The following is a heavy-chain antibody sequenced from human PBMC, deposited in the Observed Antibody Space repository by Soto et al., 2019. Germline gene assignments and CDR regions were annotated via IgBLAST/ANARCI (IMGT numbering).Heavy chain of an antibody. CDR2: FYPVDTDA. J-gene: IGHJ6*02. V-gene: IGHV5-51*01. CDR3: ARGGKGGSHFYAMGV. Sequence: GDSLRISCVTSGYNFTTYWVAWVRHMPGKGLECVGIFYPVDTDATYCPSFLCQVTISADRSISTAYLQWSSLKASDTAMYFCARGGKGGSHFYAMGVWGQWTTGTVAS. CDR1: GYNFTTYW. D-gene: IGHD1-26*01.